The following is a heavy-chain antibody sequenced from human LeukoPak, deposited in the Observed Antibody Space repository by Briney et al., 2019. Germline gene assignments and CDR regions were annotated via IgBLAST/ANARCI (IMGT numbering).Heavy chain of an antibody. Sequence: GGSLRLSCAASGFTFSSYAMSWVRQAPGKGLEWVSAISGSGGSTYYADSVKGRFTISRDNPKNTLYLQMNSLRAEDTAVYYCAKSSGYDFWSGSDNWFDPWGQGTLVTVSS. CDR3: AKSSGYDFWSGSDNWFDP. CDR1: GFTFSSYA. J-gene: IGHJ5*02. D-gene: IGHD3-3*01. V-gene: IGHV3-23*01. CDR2: ISGSGGST.